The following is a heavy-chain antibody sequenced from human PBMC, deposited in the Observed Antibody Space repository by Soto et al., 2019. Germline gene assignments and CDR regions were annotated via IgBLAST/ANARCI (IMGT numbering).Heavy chain of an antibody. D-gene: IGHD2-21*02. J-gene: IGHJ5*02. V-gene: IGHV3-48*02. Sequence: EVQLVESGGGLVQPGGSLRLSCAASGFTFSSYSMNLVRQAPGKGLEWVSYISSSGSTIYYADSVKGRFTISRDNAKNSLYLQMNSLRDEDTAVYYCAREGPHDFNWFDPWGQGTLVTVSS. CDR2: ISSSGSTI. CDR3: AREGPHDFNWFDP. CDR1: GFTFSSYS.